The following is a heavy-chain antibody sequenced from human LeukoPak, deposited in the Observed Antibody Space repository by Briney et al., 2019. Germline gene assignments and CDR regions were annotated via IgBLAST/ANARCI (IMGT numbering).Heavy chain of an antibody. CDR3: ARVRNIVAADFDY. V-gene: IGHV1-2*02. CDR2: INPNSGGT. D-gene: IGHD6-13*01. CDR1: GYTFTGYY. J-gene: IGHJ4*02. Sequence: ASVKVSCKASGYTFTGYYMHWVRQAPGQGLEWMGWINPNSGGTNYAQKFQGRVTMTRDTSISTAYMDLSRLRSDDTAVYYCARVRNIVAADFDYWGQGTLVTVSS.